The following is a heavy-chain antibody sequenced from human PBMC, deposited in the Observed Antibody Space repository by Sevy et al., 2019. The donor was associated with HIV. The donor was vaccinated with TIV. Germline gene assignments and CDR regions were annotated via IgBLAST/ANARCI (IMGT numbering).Heavy chain of an antibody. CDR2: IGSSGPG. CDR1: GASITSYY. D-gene: IGHD3-9*01. J-gene: IGHJ4*02. Sequence: SETLSLTCNVSGASITSYYWSWIRQPPGKGLEWVGDIGSSGPGNYNPSLKSRVTLSVDTTKSHFSLKLRSVTAVDTAVYYCARSRYYFDSWGQGALVTASS. CDR3: ARSRYYFDS. V-gene: IGHV4-4*08.